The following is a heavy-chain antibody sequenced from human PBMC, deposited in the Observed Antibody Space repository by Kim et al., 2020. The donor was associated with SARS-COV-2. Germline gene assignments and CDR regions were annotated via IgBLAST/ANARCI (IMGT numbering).Heavy chain of an antibody. CDR1: GFTFTTYT. CDR2: ISGGGGST. Sequence: GGSLRLSCVASGFTFTTYTMNWVRQAPGKGLEWVSRISGGGGSTYYADSVKGRFTISRDSSKNTLYLQMNSLRVEDTAVYYCAKELCVITHTTGGDFVDSWGQGALVTVSS. D-gene: IGHD3-16*01. J-gene: IGHJ4*02. CDR3: AKELCVITHTTGGDFVDS. V-gene: IGHV3-23*01.